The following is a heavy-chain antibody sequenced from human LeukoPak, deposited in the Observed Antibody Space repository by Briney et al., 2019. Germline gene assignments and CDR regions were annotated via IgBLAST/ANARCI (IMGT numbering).Heavy chain of an antibody. Sequence: GASVKVSCKASGYTFPSYFMHWVRQAPGQGLEWMGIINPTGGSTTYAQKSQGRVTMTRDTSTSTVHMELSSLRSDDTAVYYCARESIAARRSYFDYWGQGTLVTVSS. CDR3: ARESIAARRSYFDY. CDR1: GYTFPSYF. D-gene: IGHD6-6*01. J-gene: IGHJ4*02. CDR2: INPTGGST. V-gene: IGHV1-46*01.